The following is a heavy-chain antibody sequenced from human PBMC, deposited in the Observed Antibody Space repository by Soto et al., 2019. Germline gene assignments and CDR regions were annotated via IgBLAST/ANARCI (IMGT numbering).Heavy chain of an antibody. D-gene: IGHD3-3*01. CDR1: GFTFGAYA. CDR3: TREHTIFGVVYDAFDI. Sequence: GASLRLSYTASGFTFGAYAMSWFRQAPGKGLEWVGFIRSKAYGGTTEYAASAKGRFTISRDDSKSIAYLQMNSLKTEDTAVYYCTREHTIFGVVYDAFDIWGQGTMVTVS. CDR2: IRSKAYGGTT. V-gene: IGHV3-49*03. J-gene: IGHJ3*02.